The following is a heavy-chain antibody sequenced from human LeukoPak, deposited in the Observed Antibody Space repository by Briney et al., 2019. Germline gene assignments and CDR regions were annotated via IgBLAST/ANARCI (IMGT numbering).Heavy chain of an antibody. D-gene: IGHD3-3*01. V-gene: IGHV4-34*01. CDR1: GGSFSGYY. Sequence: PSETLSLTCAVYGGSFSGYYWSWIRQPPGKGLEWIGEINHSGSTNYNPSLKSRVTISVDTSKNQFSLKLSSVTAADTAVYYCARGNPVYDFWSGYYMLDYWGQGTLVTVSS. CDR2: INHSGST. J-gene: IGHJ4*02. CDR3: ARGNPVYDFWSGYYMLDY.